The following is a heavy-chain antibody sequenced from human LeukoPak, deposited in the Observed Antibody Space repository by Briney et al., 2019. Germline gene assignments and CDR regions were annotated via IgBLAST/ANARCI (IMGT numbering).Heavy chain of an antibody. Sequence: GGSLRLSCAASGFTFSSYSMNWVRQAPGKGLEWVSSISSSSSYIYYADSVKGRFTISRDNAKNSLYLQMNSLRAEDTAVYYCARAPLVVVIAPNYYMDVWGKGTTVTVSS. CDR3: ARAPLVVVIAPNYYMDV. CDR2: ISSSSSYI. CDR1: GFTFSSYS. J-gene: IGHJ6*03. D-gene: IGHD2-21*01. V-gene: IGHV3-21*01.